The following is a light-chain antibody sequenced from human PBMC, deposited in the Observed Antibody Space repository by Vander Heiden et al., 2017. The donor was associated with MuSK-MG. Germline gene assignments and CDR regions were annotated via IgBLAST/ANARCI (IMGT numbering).Light chain of an antibody. CDR1: QGIGSA. Sequence: AIQLTQSPSSLSASVGDRVTITCRASQGIGSALAWYHQKSGKAPKLLIYDGSSLESGVPSRFSGSGYGKDFTLTISGRQPEDFGTYYCQQVEEYPPLTFGGGTKVEIK. J-gene: IGKJ4*01. CDR2: DGS. V-gene: IGKV1D-13*01. CDR3: QQVEEYPPLT.